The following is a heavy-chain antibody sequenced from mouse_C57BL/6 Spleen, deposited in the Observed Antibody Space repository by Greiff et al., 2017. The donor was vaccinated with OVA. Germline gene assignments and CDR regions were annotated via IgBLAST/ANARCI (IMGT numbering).Heavy chain of an antibody. V-gene: IGHV1-76*01. CDR2: IYPGSGNT. Sequence: QVQLQQSGAELVRPGASVKLSCKASGYTFTDYYINWVKQRPGQGLEWIARIYPGSGNTYYNEKFKGKATLTAEKSSSTAYMQLSSLTSEDSAVYFCARRGSVTTVVGERGYFDVWGTGTTVTVSS. J-gene: IGHJ1*03. CDR1: GYTFTDYY. CDR3: ARRGSVTTVVGERGYFDV. D-gene: IGHD1-1*01.